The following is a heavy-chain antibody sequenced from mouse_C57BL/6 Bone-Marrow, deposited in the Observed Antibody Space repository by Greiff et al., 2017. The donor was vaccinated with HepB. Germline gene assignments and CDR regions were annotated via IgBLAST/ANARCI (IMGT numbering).Heavy chain of an antibody. J-gene: IGHJ2*01. V-gene: IGHV5-6*01. Sequence: EVNVVESGGDLVKPGGSLKLSCAASGFTFSSYGMSWVRQTPDKRLEWVATISSGGSYTYYPDSVKGRFTISRDNAKNTLYLQMSSLKSEDTAMYYCARQYYGSPNYFDYWGQGTTLTVSS. CDR2: ISSGGSYT. CDR3: ARQYYGSPNYFDY. CDR1: GFTFSSYG. D-gene: IGHD1-1*01.